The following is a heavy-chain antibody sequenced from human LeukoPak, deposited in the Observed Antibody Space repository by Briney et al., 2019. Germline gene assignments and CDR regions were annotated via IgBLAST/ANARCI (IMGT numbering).Heavy chain of an antibody. J-gene: IGHJ4*02. CDR3: ASHVYYDILTGYYKGYYFDY. CDR1: GGSISSSSYY. V-gene: IGHV4-39*01. D-gene: IGHD3-9*01. Sequence: PSETLSLTCTVSGGSISSSSYYWGWIRQPPGNGLEWLGSIYYSGSTYYNPSLKSRVTISVDTSKNQFSLKLSSVTAADTAVYYCASHVYYDILTGYYKGYYFDYWGQGTLVTVSS. CDR2: IYYSGST.